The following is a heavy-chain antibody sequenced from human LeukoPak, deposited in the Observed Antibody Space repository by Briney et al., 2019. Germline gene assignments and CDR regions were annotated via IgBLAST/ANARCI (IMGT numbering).Heavy chain of an antibody. D-gene: IGHD2-8*01. V-gene: IGHV3-7*02. CDR2: IKQDGSDK. CDR3: ARGGNGVLGYFDY. Sequence: PGGSLRLSCAASGFTFSSYWMSWVRQAPGKGLEWVANIKQDGSDKYYVDSVKGRFTISRDNSKNTLYLQMNSLRAEDTAVYYCARGGNGVLGYFDYWGQGTLVAVSS. CDR1: GFTFSSYW. J-gene: IGHJ4*02.